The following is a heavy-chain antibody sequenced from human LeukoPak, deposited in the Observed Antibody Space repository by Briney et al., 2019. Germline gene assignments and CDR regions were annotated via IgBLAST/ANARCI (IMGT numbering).Heavy chain of an antibody. Sequence: SETLSLTCAVYGGSFGGYYWSWIRQPPGKGLEWIGEVNHSGSTNYNPSLKSRVTISVDTSKNQFSLKLSSVTAADTAVYYCARGSRIAAKNYYGSGSYYSPPRGGAFDIWGQGTMVTVSS. CDR2: VNHSGST. D-gene: IGHD3-10*01. J-gene: IGHJ3*02. V-gene: IGHV4-34*01. CDR3: ARGSRIAAKNYYGSGSYYSPPRGGAFDI. CDR1: GGSFGGYY.